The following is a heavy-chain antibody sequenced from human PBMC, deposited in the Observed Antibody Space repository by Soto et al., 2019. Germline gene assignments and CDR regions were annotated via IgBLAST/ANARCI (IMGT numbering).Heavy chain of an antibody. CDR3: ARSDYGDLDY. CDR2: VNPKTGNT. CDR1: GYTFTNYD. J-gene: IGHJ4*02. Sequence: QVQLVQSGSEVKKPGASVQVSCKASGYTFTNYDLHWVRQASGQGLEWMGWVNPKTGNTAYAQKFQGRVTMSRDTSVTAAYMELSSLTSEDTAVYFCARSDYGDLDYWGKGTRVNVSS. D-gene: IGHD4-17*01. V-gene: IGHV1-8*01.